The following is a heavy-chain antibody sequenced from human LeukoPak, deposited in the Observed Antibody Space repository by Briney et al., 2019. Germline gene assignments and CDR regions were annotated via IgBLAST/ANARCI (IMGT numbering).Heavy chain of an antibody. CDR1: GFTFDDYA. CDR3: AKGITVVTGAFDI. J-gene: IGHJ3*02. CDR2: ISWNSGSI. D-gene: IGHD4-23*01. V-gene: IGHV3-9*03. Sequence: GGSLRLSCAASGFTFDDYAMHWVRQAPGKGLEWVSGISWNSGSIGYADSVKGRFTISRDNAKNSLYLQMNSLRAEDMALYYCAKGITVVTGAFDIWGQGTMVTVSS.